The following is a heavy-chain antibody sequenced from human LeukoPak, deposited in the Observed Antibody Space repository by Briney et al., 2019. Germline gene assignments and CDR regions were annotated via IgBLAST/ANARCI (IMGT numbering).Heavy chain of an antibody. CDR1: GFTFSNFW. Sequence: GGSLRLSCAASGFTFSNFWMNWVRQAPGKGLEWVANIKQDGSEKYYVDSVKGRFTISRDNAKNSLYLQMNSLRAEDTAVYYCARDVYYGSGSFPNAFDIWGQGTMVTVSS. CDR3: ARDVYYGSGSFPNAFDI. V-gene: IGHV3-7*01. J-gene: IGHJ3*02. CDR2: IKQDGSEK. D-gene: IGHD3-10*01.